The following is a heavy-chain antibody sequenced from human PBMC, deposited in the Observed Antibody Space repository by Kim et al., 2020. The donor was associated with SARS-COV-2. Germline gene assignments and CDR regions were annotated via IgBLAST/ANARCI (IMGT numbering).Heavy chain of an antibody. CDR2: INPSGGST. V-gene: IGHV1-46*01. Sequence: ASVKVSCKASGYTFTSYYMHLVRQAPGQGLEWMGIINPSGGSTSYAQKFQGRVTMTRDTSTSTVYMELSSLRSEDTAVYYCARDRGTDIVATINGYDYWGQGTLVTVSS. D-gene: IGHD5-12*01. CDR3: ARDRGTDIVATINGYDY. CDR1: GYTFTSYY. J-gene: IGHJ4*02.